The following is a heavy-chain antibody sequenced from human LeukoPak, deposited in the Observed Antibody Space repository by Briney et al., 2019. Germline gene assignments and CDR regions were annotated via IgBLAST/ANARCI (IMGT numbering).Heavy chain of an antibody. D-gene: IGHD3-22*01. CDR2: IYHSGST. J-gene: IGHJ4*02. CDR3: ARDLYDSSGYYKGVDY. Sequence: PETLSLTCAVYGGSFSGYYWSWIRQPPGKGLEWIGYIYHSGSTYYNPSLKSRVTISVDRSKNQFSLKLSSVTAADTAVYYCARDLYDSSGYYKGVDYWGQGTLVTVSS. V-gene: IGHV4-34*01. CDR1: GGSFSGYY.